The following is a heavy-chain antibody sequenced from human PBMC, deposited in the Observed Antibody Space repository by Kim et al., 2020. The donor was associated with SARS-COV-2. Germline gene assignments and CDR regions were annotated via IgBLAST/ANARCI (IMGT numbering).Heavy chain of an antibody. CDR1: GFTFSSYE. CDR3: AREGYSSGWSQWGAVDY. D-gene: IGHD6-19*01. J-gene: IGHJ4*02. V-gene: IGHV3-48*03. CDR2: ISSSGSTI. Sequence: GGSLRLSCAASGFTFSSYEMNWVRQAPGKGLEWVSYISSSGSTIYYADSVKGRFTISRDNAKNSLYLQMNSLRAEDTAVYYCAREGYSSGWSQWGAVDYWGQGTLVTVSS.